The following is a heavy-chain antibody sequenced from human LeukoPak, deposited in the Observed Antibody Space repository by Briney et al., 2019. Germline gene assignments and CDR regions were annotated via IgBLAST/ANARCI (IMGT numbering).Heavy chain of an antibody. CDR2: ISGSGGNT. J-gene: IGHJ4*02. Sequence: GGSLRLSCAASGFTFSSYAMSWVRQAPGKGLEWVSTISGSGGNTYYADSVKGRFTISRDNSKNTLYLQMNSLRAEDTAVYYCAKSEGGIYFYYWGQGTLVTVSS. V-gene: IGHV3-23*01. D-gene: IGHD1-1*01. CDR3: AKSEGGIYFYY. CDR1: GFTFSSYA.